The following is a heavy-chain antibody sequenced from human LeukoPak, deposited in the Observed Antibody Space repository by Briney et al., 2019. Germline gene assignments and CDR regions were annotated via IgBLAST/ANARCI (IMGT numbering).Heavy chain of an antibody. CDR3: ARGALYTASYYCAMDV. CDR1: AFTFSSHA. V-gene: IGHV3-30-3*01. J-gene: IGHJ6*02. Sequence: GRSLRLSCAASAFTFSSHAMNWVRQAPGKGLEWVAVISYDGSNKYYADSVKGRFTISRDNSKNTLYLQMNSLRAEDTAVYYCARGALYTASYYCAMDVWGQGTTVTVSS. D-gene: IGHD5-18*01. CDR2: ISYDGSNK.